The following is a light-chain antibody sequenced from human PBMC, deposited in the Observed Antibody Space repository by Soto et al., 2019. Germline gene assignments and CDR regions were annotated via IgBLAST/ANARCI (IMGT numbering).Light chain of an antibody. CDR2: EVN. V-gene: IGLV2-14*01. J-gene: IGLJ3*02. CDR1: SSDVGAYNF. CDR3: SSYTSSSTWV. Sequence: QSALTQPASVSGSPGQSITISCTGTSSDVGAYNFVSWYQQHPGKAPKVMIYEVNNRPSGVSNHFSGSKSGNTASLTISGLQAEDEADYYCSSYTSSSTWVXGGGTKVTV.